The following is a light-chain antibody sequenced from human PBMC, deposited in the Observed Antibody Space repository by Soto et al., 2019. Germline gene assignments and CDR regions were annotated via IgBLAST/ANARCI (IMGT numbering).Light chain of an antibody. V-gene: IGKV3-15*01. Sequence: EIVMTQSPATLSVSPGERATLSCRASQSVSSNLAWYQQKPGQAPRLLIYGASTRATGIPARFSGRGSGTEFTITISSLQSEDFAVYYCQHYNNWPRTFGQGTKVEIK. CDR2: GAS. CDR3: QHYNNWPRT. J-gene: IGKJ1*01. CDR1: QSVSSN.